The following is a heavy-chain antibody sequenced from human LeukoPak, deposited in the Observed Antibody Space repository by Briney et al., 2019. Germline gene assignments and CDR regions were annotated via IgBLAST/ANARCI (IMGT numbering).Heavy chain of an antibody. V-gene: IGHV4-39*01. D-gene: IGHD2-2*01. CDR3: ARWGGYCSSTSCYAYNWFDP. CDR2: IYYSGST. J-gene: IGHJ5*02. CDR1: GGSISSGSYY. Sequence: ETLSLTCTVSGGSISSGSYYWGWIRQPPGKGLEWVGSIYYSGSTYYNPSLKSRVTISVDTSKDQFSLKLSSVTAADTAVYYCARWGGYCSSTSCYAYNWFDPWGQGTLVTVSS.